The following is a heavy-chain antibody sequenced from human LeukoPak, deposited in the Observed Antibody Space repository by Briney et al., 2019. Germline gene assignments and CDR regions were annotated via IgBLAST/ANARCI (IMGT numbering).Heavy chain of an antibody. D-gene: IGHD3-10*01. CDR1: GFHFRTYA. J-gene: IGHJ4*02. V-gene: IGHV3-30*01. CDR3: ARGYYLGSGSFDY. Sequence: GRSLRLSCAASGFHFRTYAMHWVRQASGKGLEWMAIISYDGTSEYYADSVKGRFTVSRDNSENTLSLHMNSLRPEDTAVYFCARGYYLGSGSFDYWGQGALVTVSS. CDR2: ISYDGTSE.